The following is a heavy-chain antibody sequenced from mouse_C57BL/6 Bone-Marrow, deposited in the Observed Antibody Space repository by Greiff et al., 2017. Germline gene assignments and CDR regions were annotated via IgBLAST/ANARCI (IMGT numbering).Heavy chain of an antibody. J-gene: IGHJ3*01. CDR2: ISSGGDYI. Sequence: EVKLLESGEGLVKPGGSLKLSCAASGFTFSSYAMSWVRQTPEKRLEWVAYISSGGDYIYYADTVQGRFTISRDNARNTLYLQMSSLKSEDTAMYYCTSPSGGFAYWGQGTLVTVSA. V-gene: IGHV5-9-1*02. D-gene: IGHD2-10*02. CDR1: GFTFSSYA. CDR3: TSPSGGFAY.